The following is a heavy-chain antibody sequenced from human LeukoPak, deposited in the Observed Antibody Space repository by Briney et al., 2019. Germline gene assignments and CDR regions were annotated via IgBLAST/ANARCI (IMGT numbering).Heavy chain of an antibody. CDR1: GFTFSSYS. Sequence: GGSLRLSCAASGFTFSSYSMNWVRQAPGKGLEWVSSISSSSSYIYYADSVKGRFTISRDNAKNSLYLQMNSLRAEDTAVYYCARERWQQLALDYWGQGTLVTVSS. CDR2: ISSSSSYI. CDR3: ARERWQQLALDY. D-gene: IGHD6-13*01. V-gene: IGHV3-21*01. J-gene: IGHJ4*02.